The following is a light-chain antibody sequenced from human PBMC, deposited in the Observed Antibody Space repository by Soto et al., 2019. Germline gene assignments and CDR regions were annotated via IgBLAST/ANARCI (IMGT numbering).Light chain of an antibody. Sequence: DIQLTQSPSFLSASVGDRVTITCRASQGISSYLAWYQQKPVRAPKLLIYAASTVKSGVPSRFSGSGSGTEFTLTISSLQPADFATYYCQQLNSYPFSTFGGGTKVEIK. CDR1: QGISSY. CDR3: QQLNSYPFST. J-gene: IGKJ4*01. V-gene: IGKV1-9*01. CDR2: AAS.